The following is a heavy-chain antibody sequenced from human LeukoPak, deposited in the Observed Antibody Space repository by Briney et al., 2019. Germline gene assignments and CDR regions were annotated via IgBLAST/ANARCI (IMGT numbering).Heavy chain of an antibody. Sequence: GGSLRLSCAASGFTFSSYAMSWVCQAPGKGLEWVSGFSDGGGSTLYADSVKGRFTISRDNAKNSLYLQMNSLRAEDTAVYYCAELGITMIGGVWGKGTTVTISS. CDR3: AELGITMIGGV. D-gene: IGHD3-10*02. J-gene: IGHJ6*04. V-gene: IGHV3-23*01. CDR2: FSDGGGST. CDR1: GFTFSSYA.